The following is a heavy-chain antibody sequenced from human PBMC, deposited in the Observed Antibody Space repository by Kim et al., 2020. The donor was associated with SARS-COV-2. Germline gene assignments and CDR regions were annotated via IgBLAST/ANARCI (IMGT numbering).Heavy chain of an antibody. J-gene: IGHJ4*02. CDR3: ARDGRSVDYYFDY. Sequence: ASVKVSCKASGYTFTSYCLHWVRQAPGQSLEWMGWIDVANTNTHYSENFQGRVTISRDTSATTVYIELSSLRFEDTAVYYCARDGRSVDYYFDYWGQGTLVTVSS. CDR2: IDVANTNT. V-gene: IGHV1-3*01. CDR1: GYTFTSYC.